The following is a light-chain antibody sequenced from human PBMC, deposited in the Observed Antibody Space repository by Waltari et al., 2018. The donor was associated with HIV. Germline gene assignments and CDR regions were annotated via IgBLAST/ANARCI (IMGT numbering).Light chain of an antibody. Sequence: SYELTQPPSVSVSPGQTARITCSGDALPTKSAYWYQQKSGQAPILVIYDDTKRPSGIPERFSGSTSGTMATLTISGAQVEDEADYYCYSRDTSGIHFVFGTGTKVTVL. J-gene: IGLJ1*01. CDR2: DDT. CDR3: YSRDTSGIHFV. V-gene: IGLV3-10*01. CDR1: ALPTKS.